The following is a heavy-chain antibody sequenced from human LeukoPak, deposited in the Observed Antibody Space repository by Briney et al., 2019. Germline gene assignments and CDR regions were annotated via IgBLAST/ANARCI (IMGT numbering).Heavy chain of an antibody. CDR1: GDSISSSSSY. CDR2: IYYSGST. D-gene: IGHD3-10*01. CDR3: ARAPWFGEDIGDHDY. Sequence: SETLSLTCTVSGDSISSSSSYWGWIRQPPGEGLEWIGSIYYSGSTYYNTSLKSRVTISVDTSKNQFSLRLNSVTAADTAVYFCARAPWFGEDIGDHDYWGQGTLVTVSS. V-gene: IGHV4-39*01. J-gene: IGHJ4*02.